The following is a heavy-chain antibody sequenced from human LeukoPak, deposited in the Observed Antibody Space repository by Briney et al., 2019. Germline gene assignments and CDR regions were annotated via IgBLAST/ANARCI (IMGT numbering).Heavy chain of an antibody. V-gene: IGHV3-23*01. CDR2: IFGSGGSA. D-gene: IGHD3-22*01. J-gene: IGHJ4*02. CDR3: TKTTTGYSSGQYPGWPADH. Sequence: GGSLRLSCTASGFTFNNYAMYWVRQAPRKGLEWVAGIFGSGGSAHYADSVKGRFTISRDNSKNTVYLQMDSLRGEDTAVYYCTKTTTGYSSGQYPGWPADHWGQGALVTVSS. CDR1: GFTFNNYA.